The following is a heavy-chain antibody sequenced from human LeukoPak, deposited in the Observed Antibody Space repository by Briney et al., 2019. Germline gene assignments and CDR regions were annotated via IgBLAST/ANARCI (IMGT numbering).Heavy chain of an antibody. J-gene: IGHJ4*02. CDR1: GFTVSSNY. CDR2: IYSGGST. D-gene: IGHD3-10*01. CDR3: AKDDGSGSYYNVDY. V-gene: IGHV3-66*01. Sequence: GGSLRLSCAASGFTVSSNYMSWVRQAPGKGPEWVSVIYSGGSTYYAGSVKGRFTISRDNSKNTLYLQMNSLRAEDTAVYYCAKDDGSGSYYNVDYWGQGTLVAVSS.